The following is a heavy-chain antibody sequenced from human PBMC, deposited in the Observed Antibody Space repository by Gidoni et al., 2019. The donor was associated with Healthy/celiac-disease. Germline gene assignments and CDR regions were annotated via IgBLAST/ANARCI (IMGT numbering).Heavy chain of an antibody. CDR3: AKDSFLSWLGAFDY. D-gene: IGHD6-13*01. J-gene: IGHJ4*02. Sequence: EVQLVESGGGLVQPGRSLRLSCAASGFTFDDYAMHWVRQAPGKGLEWVSGISWNSGSIGYADSVKGRFTISRDNAKNSLYLQMNSLRAEDTALYYCAKDSFLSWLGAFDYWGQGTLVTVSS. V-gene: IGHV3-9*01. CDR1: GFTFDDYA. CDR2: ISWNSGSI.